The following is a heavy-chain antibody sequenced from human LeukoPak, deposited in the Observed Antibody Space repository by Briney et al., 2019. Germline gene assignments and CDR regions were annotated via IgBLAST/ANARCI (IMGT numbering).Heavy chain of an antibody. Sequence: PSETLSLTCTVSGGSISSYYWSWIRQPPGKGLEWIGSIYYSGSTYYNPSLKSRVTISVDTSKNQFSLKLSSVTAADTAVYYCARGGGIATTRGYYYYYMDVWGKGTTVTVSS. V-gene: IGHV4-59*12. J-gene: IGHJ6*03. CDR1: GGSISSYY. D-gene: IGHD6-13*01. CDR2: IYYSGST. CDR3: ARGGGIATTRGYYYYYMDV.